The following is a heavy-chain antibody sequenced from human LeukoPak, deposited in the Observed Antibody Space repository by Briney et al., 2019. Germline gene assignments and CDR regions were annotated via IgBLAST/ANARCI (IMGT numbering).Heavy chain of an antibody. CDR2: INHSGST. J-gene: IGHJ4*02. CDR3: ASSRAGTWSYFDY. CDR1: GGSFSCYY. D-gene: IGHD3-10*01. V-gene: IGHV4-34*01. Sequence: SETLSLTFAVYGGSFSCYYWSWIRPPPGKGRVWIGEINHSGSTNYNPSLKSRVTISVDTSKNQFSLKLSSVTAADTAVYYCASSRAGTWSYFDYWGQGTLVTVSA.